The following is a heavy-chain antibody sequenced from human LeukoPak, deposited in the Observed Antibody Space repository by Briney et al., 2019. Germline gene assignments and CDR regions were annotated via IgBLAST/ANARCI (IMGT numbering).Heavy chain of an antibody. CDR1: GCTFTGYY. V-gene: IGHV1-2*02. CDR2: INPNSGGT. CDR3: ARGPPAIKGIAVAGRDIYYYYYYMDV. J-gene: IGHJ6*03. Sequence: GASVKVSCKASGCTFTGYYMHWVRQAPGQGLEWMGWINPNSGGTNYAQKFQGRVTMTRDTSISTAYMELSRLRSDDTAVYYCARGPPAIKGIAVAGRDIYYYYYYMDVWGKGTTVTVSS. D-gene: IGHD6-19*01.